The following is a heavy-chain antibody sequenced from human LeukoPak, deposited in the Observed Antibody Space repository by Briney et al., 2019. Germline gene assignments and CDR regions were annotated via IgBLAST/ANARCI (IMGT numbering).Heavy chain of an antibody. Sequence: ASVKVSCKASGYTFTSYGISWVRQSPGQGLEWMGWISAYNGNTNYAQKLQGRVTMTTDTSTSTAYMELRSLRSDDTAVYYCARLIVGATLSDYWGQGTLVTVSS. J-gene: IGHJ4*02. D-gene: IGHD1-26*01. CDR1: GYTFTSYG. V-gene: IGHV1-18*01. CDR3: ARLIVGATLSDY. CDR2: ISAYNGNT.